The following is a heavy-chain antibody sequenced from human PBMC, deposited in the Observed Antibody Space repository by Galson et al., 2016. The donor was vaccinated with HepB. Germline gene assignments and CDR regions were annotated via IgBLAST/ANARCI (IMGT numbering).Heavy chain of an antibody. J-gene: IGHJ4*02. Sequence: SETLSLTCTVSGGSISRSSYYWGWIRQPPGKGPEWIGSKYYSGSTNYNPSLKSRVTISVDTLKNQFSLKLSSVTAADTAVYFCARVRIAVAENSYFFDSWGQGTLVTVSS. CDR2: KYYSGST. CDR3: ARVRIAVAENSYFFDS. CDR1: GGSISRSSYY. V-gene: IGHV4-39*07. D-gene: IGHD6-19*01.